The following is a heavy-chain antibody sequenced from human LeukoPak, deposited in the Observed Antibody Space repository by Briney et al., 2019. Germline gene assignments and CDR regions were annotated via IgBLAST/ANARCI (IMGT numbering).Heavy chain of an antibody. V-gene: IGHV3-23*01. Sequence: GGSLRLSCAASGFTFSSYAMSWVRQAPGKGLEWVSATSGSGGSTYYADSVKGRFTISRDNSKNTLYLQMNSLRAEDTAVYYCAKDQEGYGDLYYFDYWGQGTLVTVSS. CDR2: TSGSGGST. D-gene: IGHD4-17*01. J-gene: IGHJ4*02. CDR1: GFTFSSYA. CDR3: AKDQEGYGDLYYFDY.